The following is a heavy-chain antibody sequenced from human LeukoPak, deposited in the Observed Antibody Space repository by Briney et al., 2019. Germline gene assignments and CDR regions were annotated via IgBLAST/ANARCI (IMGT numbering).Heavy chain of an antibody. J-gene: IGHJ4*02. Sequence: GGSLRLSCAASGFTFSSYAMSWVRQAPGKGLEWVSAISGSGGSTYYADSVKGRFTISRDNSKNTLYLQMNSLRAEDTAVYYCAKDLHYGSGSQPFDYWGQGTLVTVSS. CDR1: GFTFSSYA. V-gene: IGHV3-23*01. CDR2: ISGSGGST. CDR3: AKDLHYGSGSQPFDY. D-gene: IGHD3-10*01.